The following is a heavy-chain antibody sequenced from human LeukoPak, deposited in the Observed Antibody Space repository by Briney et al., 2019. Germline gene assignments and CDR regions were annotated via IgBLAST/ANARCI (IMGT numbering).Heavy chain of an antibody. V-gene: IGHV3-72*01. CDR1: GFTPSDYY. D-gene: IGHD1-7*01. Sequence: GGSLRLSCAASGFTPSDYYMDWVRQAPGKGLEWVGRSRDKANTYSTEFAASVKGRFTISRDDSKKSSYLQMNSLKSEDTAVYYCVRLRGNYPDYWGQGTLVTVSS. CDR3: VRLRGNYPDY. CDR2: SRDKANTYST. J-gene: IGHJ4*02.